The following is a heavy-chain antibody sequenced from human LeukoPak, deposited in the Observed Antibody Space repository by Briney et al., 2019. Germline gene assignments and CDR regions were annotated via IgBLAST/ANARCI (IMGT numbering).Heavy chain of an antibody. D-gene: IGHD5-18*01. CDR3: ARRKVHTDMVRRREYNWFDP. V-gene: IGHV4-39*01. CDR2: IYYSGST. J-gene: IGHJ5*02. Sequence: SETLSLTRSVSGDSISTSSSYWGWIRQPPGKGLEWIGSIYYSGSTYYNTSLKSRVAISVDTSKNQFSLRLRSVTAADTAVYYCARRKVHTDMVRRREYNWFDPWGQGTLVTVSS. CDR1: GDSISTSSSY.